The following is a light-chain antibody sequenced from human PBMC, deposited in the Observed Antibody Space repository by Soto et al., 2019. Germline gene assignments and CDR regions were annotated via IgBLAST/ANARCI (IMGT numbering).Light chain of an antibody. CDR1: YSNIGAGYE. J-gene: IGLJ3*02. CDR3: QSYDSSLSGSGV. Sequence: QSVLTQPPSVSGAPGQRVTISCTGSYSNIGAGYEVHWYQQIPGTAPKLLISGHNNRPSGVPDRFFGSKCGTSASLTIIGLQAEDEADYYCQSYDSSLSGSGVFGGGTKLTVL. V-gene: IGLV1-40*01. CDR2: GHN.